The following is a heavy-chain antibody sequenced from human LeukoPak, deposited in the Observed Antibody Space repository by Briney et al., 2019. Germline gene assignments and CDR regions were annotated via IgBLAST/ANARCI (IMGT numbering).Heavy chain of an antibody. Sequence: SETLSLTCTVPGGSISSGGYYWSWIRQPPGKGLEWIGYIYHSGSTYYIPSLKSRVTISVDTSKNQFSLKLSSVTAADTAVYYCAREWTGGIDYWGQGTLVTVSS. CDR2: IYHSGST. V-gene: IGHV4-30-2*05. J-gene: IGHJ4*02. D-gene: IGHD3/OR15-3a*01. CDR1: GGSISSGGYY. CDR3: AREWTGGIDY.